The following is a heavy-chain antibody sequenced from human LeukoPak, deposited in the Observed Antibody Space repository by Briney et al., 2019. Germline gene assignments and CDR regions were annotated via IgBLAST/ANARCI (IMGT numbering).Heavy chain of an antibody. CDR1: GFTFSSYA. CDR3: AKEKYGSGSTDYYFDY. CDR2: ISYDGSNK. Sequence: GGSLRLSCAASGFTFSSYAMHWVRQAPGKGLEWVAVISYDGSNKYYADSVKGRFTISRDNSKNTLYLQMNSLRAEDTAVYYCAKEKYGSGSTDYYFDYWGQGTLVTVSS. D-gene: IGHD3-10*01. V-gene: IGHV3-30-3*01. J-gene: IGHJ4*02.